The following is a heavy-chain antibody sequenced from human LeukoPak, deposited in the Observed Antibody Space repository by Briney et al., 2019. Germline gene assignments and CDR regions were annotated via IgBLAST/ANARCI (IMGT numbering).Heavy chain of an antibody. CDR2: IYSGGST. CDR3: ARSWSGSGYYPGY. D-gene: IGHD3-22*01. CDR1: GFTVSSNY. J-gene: IGHJ4*02. V-gene: IGHV3-66*01. Sequence: GGSLRLSCAASGFTVSSNYMSWVRQAPGKGLEWVSVIYSGGSTYYADSVKGRFTISRDNSKNTLYLQMNSLRAEDTAVYYCARSWSGSGYYPGYWGQGTLVTASS.